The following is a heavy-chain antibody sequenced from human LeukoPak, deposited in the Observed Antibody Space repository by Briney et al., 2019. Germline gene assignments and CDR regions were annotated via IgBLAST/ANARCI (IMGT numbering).Heavy chain of an antibody. CDR2: IYYGGST. CDR1: GFTVSSNY. CDR3: ARALGYCSGGSCTRGYNWFDP. J-gene: IGHJ5*02. D-gene: IGHD2-15*01. Sequence: GSLRLSCAASGFTVSSNYMSWVRQPPGKGLEWIGSIYYGGSTYYNPSLKSRVIISVDTSMNQFSLKLSFVTTADTAVYYCARALGYCSGGSCTRGYNWFDPWGQGTLVTVPS. V-gene: IGHV4-39*01.